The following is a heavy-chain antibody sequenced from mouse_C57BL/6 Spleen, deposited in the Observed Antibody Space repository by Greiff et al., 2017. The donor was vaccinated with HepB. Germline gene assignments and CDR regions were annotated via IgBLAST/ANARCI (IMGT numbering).Heavy chain of an antibody. CDR2: IDPSDSYT. CDR3: ARNSYGSSPDY. J-gene: IGHJ2*01. D-gene: IGHD1-1*01. Sequence: QVQLQQPGAELVMPGASVKLSCKASGYTFTSYWMHWVKQRPGQGLEWIGEIDPSDSYTNYNQKFKGKSTLTVDKSSSTAYMQLSSLTSEDSAVYYCARNSYGSSPDYWGQGTTLTVSS. CDR1: GYTFTSYW. V-gene: IGHV1-69*01.